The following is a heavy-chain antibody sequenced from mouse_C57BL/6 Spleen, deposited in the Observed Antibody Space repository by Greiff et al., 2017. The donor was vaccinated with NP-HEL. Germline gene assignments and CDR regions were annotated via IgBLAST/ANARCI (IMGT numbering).Heavy chain of an antibody. CDR3: ARSAYYRRGYAMDY. Sequence: QVQLQQPGAELVKPGASVKLSCKASGYTFTSYWMHWVKQRPGQGLEWIGMIHPNSGSTNYNEKFKSKATLTVDKSSSTAYMQLSSLTSEDSAVYYCARSAYYRRGYAMDYWGQGTSVTVSS. CDR2: IHPNSGST. V-gene: IGHV1-64*01. J-gene: IGHJ4*01. D-gene: IGHD2-12*01. CDR1: GYTFTSYW.